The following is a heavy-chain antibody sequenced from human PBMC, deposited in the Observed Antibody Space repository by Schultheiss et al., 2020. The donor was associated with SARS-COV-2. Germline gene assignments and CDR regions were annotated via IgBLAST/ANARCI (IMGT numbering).Heavy chain of an antibody. CDR3: ASSRPYTAARLYYYYYYMDV. CDR1: GGSISSGGYY. CDR2: IYYSGST. V-gene: IGHV4-31*03. J-gene: IGHJ6*03. Sequence: LRLSCTVSGGSISSGGYYWSWIRQHPGKGLEWIGYIYYSGSTNYNPSLKSRVTISVDTSKNQFSLKLSSVTAADTAVYYCASSRPYTAARLYYYYYYMDVWGKGTTVTVAS. D-gene: IGHD6-6*01.